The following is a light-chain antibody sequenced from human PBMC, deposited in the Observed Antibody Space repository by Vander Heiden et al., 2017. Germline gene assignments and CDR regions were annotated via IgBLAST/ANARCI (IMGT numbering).Light chain of an antibody. V-gene: IGKV3-11*01. CDR1: QSISSY. CDR2: DAS. J-gene: IGKJ4*01. Sequence: EIELTQSPATLSSSPGERVTLSCRASQSISSYLAWYQQKPGQAPRLLIYDASNRATGIPARFSGSGSGTDFTLTISSLEPEDFAVYYCLQRSNWPLTFGGGTKVEIK. CDR3: LQRSNWPLT.